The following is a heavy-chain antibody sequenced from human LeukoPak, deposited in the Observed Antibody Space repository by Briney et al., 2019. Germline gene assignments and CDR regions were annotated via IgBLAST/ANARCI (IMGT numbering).Heavy chain of an antibody. Sequence: SETLSLTCTVSGGSISSYYWSWIRQPAGKGLEWIGRIYTSGSTNYNPSLKSRVTMSVDTSENQFSLKLSSVTAADTAVYYCARAVGSGSFQTYYYYMDVWGKGTTVTISS. CDR1: GGSISSYY. CDR2: IYTSGST. V-gene: IGHV4-4*07. D-gene: IGHD3-10*01. J-gene: IGHJ6*03. CDR3: ARAVGSGSFQTYYYYMDV.